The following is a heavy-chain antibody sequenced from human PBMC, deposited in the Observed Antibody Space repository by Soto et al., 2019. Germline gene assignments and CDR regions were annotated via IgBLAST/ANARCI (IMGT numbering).Heavy chain of an antibody. J-gene: IGHJ4*02. Sequence: GGSLRLSCAASGFTFSSYVMTWVRQAPGKGLEWVSAVSGSGGSTYYADSVKGRFTISRDNSKNTLYLQMNSLRAEDTALYYCAKRPGSFFDYWGQGTLVTVSS. D-gene: IGHD6-6*01. CDR1: GFTFSSYV. CDR2: VSGSGGST. CDR3: AKRPGSFFDY. V-gene: IGHV3-23*01.